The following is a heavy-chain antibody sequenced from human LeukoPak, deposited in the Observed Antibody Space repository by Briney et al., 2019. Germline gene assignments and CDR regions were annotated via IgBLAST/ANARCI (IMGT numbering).Heavy chain of an antibody. CDR3: ARHGGYSFRYYYXGMDV. J-gene: IGHJ6*02. CDR2: IYYSGST. Sequence: PSETLSLTCTVSGGSISSYYWSWIRQPPGKGLEWIGYIYYSGSTNYNPSLKSRVTISVDTSKNQFSLKLSSVTAADTAVYYCARHGGYSFRYYYXGMDVWGQGTTVTVSS. CDR1: GGSISSYY. V-gene: IGHV4-59*08. D-gene: IGHD5-18*01.